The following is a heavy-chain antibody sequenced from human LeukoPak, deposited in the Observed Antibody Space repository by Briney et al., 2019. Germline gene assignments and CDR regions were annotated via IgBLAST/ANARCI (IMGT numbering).Heavy chain of an antibody. CDR2: ISSSSSTI. D-gene: IGHD3-10*01. CDR3: AREGMVRGNYYYYYYMDV. J-gene: IGHJ6*03. Sequence: GALRLSCAASGFTFSSYSMNWVRQAPGKGLEWVSYISSSSSTIYYADSVKGRFTISRDNAKDSLYLQMNSLRAEDTAVYYCAREGMVRGNYYYYYYMDVWGKGTTVTVSS. V-gene: IGHV3-48*01. CDR1: GFTFSSYS.